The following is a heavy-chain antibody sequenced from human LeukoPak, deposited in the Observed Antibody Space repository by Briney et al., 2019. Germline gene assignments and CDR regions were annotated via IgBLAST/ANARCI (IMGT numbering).Heavy chain of an antibody. J-gene: IGHJ4*02. CDR2: ISAYNGNT. D-gene: IGHD1-26*01. Sequence: ASVKVSCKASGYTFTSYGISWVRQAPGQGLEWMGWISAYNGNTSYAQKLQGRVIMTTDTSTSTAYMELRSLRSDDTAVYYCAGAGIVGATVVFDYWGQGTLVTVSS. V-gene: IGHV1-18*01. CDR1: GYTFTSYG. CDR3: AGAGIVGATVVFDY.